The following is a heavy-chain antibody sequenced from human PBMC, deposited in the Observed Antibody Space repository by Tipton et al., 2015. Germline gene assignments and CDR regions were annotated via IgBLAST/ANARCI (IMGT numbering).Heavy chain of an antibody. CDR1: GGSIGTFY. Sequence: TLSLTCTVSGGSIGTFYWNWIRQSPGKQLEWIGHIHYTGYTHYNPSLRSRVSISLDTSKNRFSLNLGAVTAADTAVYFCARGGDFWNGYQDSWGQGLLVTVSS. CDR2: IHYTGYT. V-gene: IGHV4-59*01. J-gene: IGHJ5*01. CDR3: ARGGDFWNGYQDS. D-gene: IGHD3-3*01.